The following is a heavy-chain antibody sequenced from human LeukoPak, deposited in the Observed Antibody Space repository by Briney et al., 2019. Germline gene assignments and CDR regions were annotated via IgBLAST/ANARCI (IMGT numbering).Heavy chain of an antibody. Sequence: PGGSLRLSCAASGFTFSSYAMSWVRQAPGKGLEWVSAISGSGGSTYYADSVKGRFSISRDNSKNTLYLQMKSLRVEDTAVYYCTRDLMDYDVSTGLHHYYMDVWGQGTTVTDSS. CDR3: TRDLMDYDVSTGLHHYYMDV. CDR1: GFTFSSYA. V-gene: IGHV3-23*01. J-gene: IGHJ6*02. D-gene: IGHD3-9*01. CDR2: ISGSGGST.